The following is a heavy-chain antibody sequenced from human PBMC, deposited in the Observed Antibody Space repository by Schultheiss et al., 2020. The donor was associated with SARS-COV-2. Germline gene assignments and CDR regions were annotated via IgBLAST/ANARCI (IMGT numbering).Heavy chain of an antibody. CDR3: ARGSSGYYPPDY. CDR1: GFTFDDYA. CDR2: ISWNSGSI. Sequence: SLRLSCAASGFTFDDYAMHWVRQAPGKGLEWVSGISWNSGSIGYADSVKGRFTISRDNAKNSLYLQMNSLRAEDTAVYYCARGSSGYYPPDYWGQGTLVTVSS. V-gene: IGHV3-9*01. D-gene: IGHD3-22*01. J-gene: IGHJ4*02.